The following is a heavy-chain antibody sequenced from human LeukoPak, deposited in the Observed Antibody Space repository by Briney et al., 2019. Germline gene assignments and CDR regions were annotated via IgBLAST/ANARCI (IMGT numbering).Heavy chain of an antibody. V-gene: IGHV1-18*04. J-gene: IGHJ5*02. Sequence: ASVKVSCKASGYSFASYGITWVREAPGQGPEWMGWISGSTGNTHYAQNLQGRITMTTDTATSTAYMELRSMGSDDTAVYYCARVGRDCSSINCYWEDWFDPWGQGTLVIVSS. CDR1: GYSFASYG. CDR3: ARVGRDCSSINCYWEDWFDP. D-gene: IGHD2-2*01. CDR2: ISGSTGNT.